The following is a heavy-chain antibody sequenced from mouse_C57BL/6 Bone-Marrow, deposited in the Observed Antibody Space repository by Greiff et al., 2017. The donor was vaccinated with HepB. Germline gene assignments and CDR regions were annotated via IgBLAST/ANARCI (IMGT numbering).Heavy chain of an antibody. CDR3: ARDRDYGSSLDY. CDR2: INYDGSST. Sequence: DVKLVESEGGLVQPGSSMKLSCTASGFTFSDYYMAWVRQVPEKGLEWVANINYDGSSTYYLDSLKSRFIISRDNAKNILYLQMSSLKSEDTATYYCARDRDYGSSLDYWGQGTTLTVSS. V-gene: IGHV5-16*01. CDR1: GFTFSDYY. D-gene: IGHD1-1*01. J-gene: IGHJ2*01.